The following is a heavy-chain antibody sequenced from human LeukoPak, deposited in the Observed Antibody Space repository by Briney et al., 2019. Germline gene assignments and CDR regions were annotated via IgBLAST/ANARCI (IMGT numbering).Heavy chain of an antibody. Sequence: GGSLRLSCVASGFTVSSNYMNWVRQTPGKGLEWVSRIYSTGNTYYADSVRGRFTISRHNVKNTIYLQMNRLTVSDTAVYYCARLGLDDLDDNSRRRHFQNWGQGTRVIVSS. J-gene: IGHJ1*01. CDR1: GFTVSSNY. D-gene: IGHD4-11*01. V-gene: IGHV3-53*04. CDR2: IYSTGNT. CDR3: ARLGLDDLDDNSRRRHFQN.